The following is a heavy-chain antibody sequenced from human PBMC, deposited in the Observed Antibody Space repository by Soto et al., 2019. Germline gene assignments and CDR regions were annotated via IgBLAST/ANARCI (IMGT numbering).Heavy chain of an antibody. CDR3: ASEGYCSGGSCSQPYYFDY. CDR1: GYTFTSYD. Sequence: ASVKVSCKASGYTFTSYDINWVRQATGQGLEWMGWMNPNSGNTGYAQKFQGRVTMTRNTSISTAYMELSSLRSEDTAVYYCASEGYCSGGSCSQPYYFDYWGQGTLVTVSS. J-gene: IGHJ4*02. CDR2: MNPNSGNT. D-gene: IGHD2-15*01. V-gene: IGHV1-8*01.